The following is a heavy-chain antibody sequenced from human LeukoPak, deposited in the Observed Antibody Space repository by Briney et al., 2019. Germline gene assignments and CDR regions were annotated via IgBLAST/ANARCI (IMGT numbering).Heavy chain of an antibody. CDR2: IYHSGST. CDR3: ARQNLGPAPVKY. J-gene: IGHJ4*02. Sequence: SETLSLTCAVFGGSFSGYYWSWIRQPPGKGLEWIGEIYHSGSTNYNPSLKSRVTISVDTSKNQFSLKLSSVTAADTAVYYCARQNLGPAPVKYWGQGTLVTVSS. V-gene: IGHV4-34*01. CDR1: GGSFSGYY.